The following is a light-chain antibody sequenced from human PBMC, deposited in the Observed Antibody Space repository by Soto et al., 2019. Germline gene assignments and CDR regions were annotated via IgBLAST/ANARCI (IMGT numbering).Light chain of an antibody. CDR3: SSYTPSSTLV. CDR2: EVT. CDR1: SSDIGIYKY. Sequence: QSALTTPAYVSGSPGQSIAISCTGSSSDIGIYKYVSWYQQHPGKVPKLIIYEVTNRTSRVSNRFYGSKSGNTASLTISGLQAEDETDYYCSSYTPSSTLVLGPGTKLTVL. V-gene: IGLV2-14*01. J-gene: IGLJ1*01.